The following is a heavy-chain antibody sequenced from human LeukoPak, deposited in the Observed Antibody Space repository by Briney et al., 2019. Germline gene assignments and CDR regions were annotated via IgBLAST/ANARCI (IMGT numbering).Heavy chain of an antibody. CDR2: VYHSGST. CDR1: GGPVSSARYY. CDR3: ARGCDWNDVDYYYGLDV. D-gene: IGHD1-1*01. Sequence: SETLSLTCTVSGGPVSSARYYWSWIRQPPGKGLEWIGYVYHSGSTNYNPSLKSRVTISVDKSKNQFSLKLTSVTAADTAVYYCARGCDWNDVDYYYGLDVRGQGTTVTVSS. V-gene: IGHV4-61*01. J-gene: IGHJ6*02.